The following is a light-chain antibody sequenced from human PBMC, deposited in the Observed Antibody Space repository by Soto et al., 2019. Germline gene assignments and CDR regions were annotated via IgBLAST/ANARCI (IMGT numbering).Light chain of an antibody. CDR1: NSDVGSYKF. Sequence: QSVLTQPASGSGSPGQSITITCTGTNSDVGSYKFVSWYQHYPNKAPKLMIYEVNKRPSGVSDRFSGSKSGNTASLTISRLQAEDEADYYCCSYAGTTIYWVFGGGTKVTVL. CDR2: EVN. V-gene: IGLV2-23*02. CDR3: CSYAGTTIYWV. J-gene: IGLJ3*02.